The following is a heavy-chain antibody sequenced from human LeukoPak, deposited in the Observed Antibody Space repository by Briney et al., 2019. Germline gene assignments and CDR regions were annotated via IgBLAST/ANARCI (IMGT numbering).Heavy chain of an antibody. V-gene: IGHV4-34*01. CDR1: GGSFSGYY. J-gene: IGHJ4*02. Sequence: PSETLSLTCAVYGGSFSGYYWSWIRQPPGKGLEWIGEINHSGSTNYNPSLKSRVTISVDTSKNQFSLKLSSVTAADTAVCYCARSTNWNDVYFDYWGQGTLVTVSS. D-gene: IGHD1-1*01. CDR2: INHSGST. CDR3: ARSTNWNDVYFDY.